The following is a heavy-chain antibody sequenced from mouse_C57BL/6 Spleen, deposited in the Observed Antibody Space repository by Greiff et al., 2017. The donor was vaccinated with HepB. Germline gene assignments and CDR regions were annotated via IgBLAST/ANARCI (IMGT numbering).Heavy chain of an antibody. CDR2: INPNNGGT. CDR1: GYTFTDYY. CDR3: AREFKGYFDY. J-gene: IGHJ2*01. V-gene: IGHV1-26*01. Sequence: EVMLQQSGPELVKPGASVKISCKASGYTFTDYYMNWVKQSHGKSLEWIGDINPNNGGTSYNQKFTGKATLTVDKSSSTAYMELRSLTSEDSSVYYCAREFKGYFDYWGQGTTLTVSS.